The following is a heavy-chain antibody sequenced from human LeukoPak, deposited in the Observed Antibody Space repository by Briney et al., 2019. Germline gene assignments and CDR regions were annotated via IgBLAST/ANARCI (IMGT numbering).Heavy chain of an antibody. CDR3: ASLTFGGVIFDY. CDR2: IIPIFGTA. V-gene: IGHV1-69*05. Sequence: SVKVSCKASGGTFSSYAISWVRQAPGQGLEWMGRIIPIFGTANYAQKFQGRVTITTDESTSTAYMELSSLRSEDTAVYYCASLTFGGVIFDYSGQGTLVTVSS. J-gene: IGHJ4*02. CDR1: GGTFSSYA. D-gene: IGHD3-16*01.